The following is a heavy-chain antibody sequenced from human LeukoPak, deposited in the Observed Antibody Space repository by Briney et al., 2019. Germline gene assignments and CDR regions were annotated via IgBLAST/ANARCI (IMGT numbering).Heavy chain of an antibody. D-gene: IGHD5-12*01. J-gene: IGHJ4*02. Sequence: GGSLRLSCAASGFTFSSHSMNWVRQAPGKGLEWVSYISPSSSAIYYADSVKGRFTISRDNAKNSLYLQMSSLRDEDTAVYHCVRDRSGSGYGDHWGQGALVTVSS. CDR3: VRDRSGSGYGDH. CDR2: ISPSSSAI. V-gene: IGHV3-48*02. CDR1: GFTFSSHS.